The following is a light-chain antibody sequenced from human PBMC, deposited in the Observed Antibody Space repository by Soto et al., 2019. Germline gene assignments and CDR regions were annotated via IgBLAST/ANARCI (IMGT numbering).Light chain of an antibody. CDR2: EGS. CDR1: SSDVGSYNR. J-gene: IGLJ2*01. CDR3: CSYAGRDVV. V-gene: IGLV2-23*01. Sequence: QSVLTQPASVSGSPGQSITISCTGTSSDVGSYNRVSWYQQHPGKAPKLMMYEGSKRPSGVSNRFSGSKSGNTASLTISGLQAEDEADYYCCSYAGRDVVFGGGTKLTVL.